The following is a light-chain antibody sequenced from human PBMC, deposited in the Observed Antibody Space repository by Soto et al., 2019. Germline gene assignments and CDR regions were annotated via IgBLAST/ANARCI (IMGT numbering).Light chain of an antibody. J-gene: IGLJ1*01. Sequence: QSVLTQPPSVSAAPGRKVTISCSGSSSNIGGNSVSWYQQLPGTAPKLLIYDDNKRPSGIPDRFSGSKSGTSATLGITGFQTGDEADYYCGSWDSSLSDYVLGNGTKVT. CDR3: GSWDSSLSDYV. CDR1: SSNIGGNS. CDR2: DDN. V-gene: IGLV1-51*01.